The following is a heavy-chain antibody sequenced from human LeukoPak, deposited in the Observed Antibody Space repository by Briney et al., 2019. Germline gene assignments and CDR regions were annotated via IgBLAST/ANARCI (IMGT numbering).Heavy chain of an antibody. CDR2: IYYSGST. CDR1: GGSISSSSYY. J-gene: IGHJ5*02. D-gene: IGHD1-26*01. CDR3: ARQVFVPGGSYPNWFDP. V-gene: IGHV4-39*01. Sequence: SETLSLTCTVPGGSISSSSYYWGWIRQPPGKGLEWIGSIYYSGSTYYNPSLKSRVTISVDTSKNQFSLKLSSVTAADTAVYYCARQVFVPGGSYPNWFDPWGQGTLVTVSS.